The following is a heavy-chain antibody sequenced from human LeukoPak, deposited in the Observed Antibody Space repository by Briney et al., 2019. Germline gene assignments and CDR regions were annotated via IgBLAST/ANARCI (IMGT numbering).Heavy chain of an antibody. CDR3: ARDRNVDIVATTGWYNWFDP. Sequence: GGSLRLSCAASGFTFSSYSMNWVRQAPGKGLEWVSSISSSSSSIYYADSVKGRFTISRDKAKNSLYLQMNSLRAEDTAVYYCARDRNVDIVATTGWYNWFDPWGQGTLVTVSS. CDR2: ISSSSSSI. D-gene: IGHD5-12*01. V-gene: IGHV3-21*01. CDR1: GFTFSSYS. J-gene: IGHJ5*02.